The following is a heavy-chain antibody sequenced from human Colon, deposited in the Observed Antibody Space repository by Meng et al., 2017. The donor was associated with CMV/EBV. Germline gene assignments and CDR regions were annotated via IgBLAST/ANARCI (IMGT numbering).Heavy chain of an antibody. V-gene: IGHV1-69*12. J-gene: IGHJ5*02. CDR3: ARGKQAGFDL. CDR1: GGTFDTST. CDR2: IIPMFGSP. D-gene: IGHD6-13*01. Sequence: QVQLLPERAEVKKPACSLKFSCKASGGTFDTSTCNWVRQAPGQGLEWMGGIIPMFGSPSYSQKCRGRVTITADELEVNSLRSEDTAVYYCARGKQAGFDLWGQGTLVTVSS.